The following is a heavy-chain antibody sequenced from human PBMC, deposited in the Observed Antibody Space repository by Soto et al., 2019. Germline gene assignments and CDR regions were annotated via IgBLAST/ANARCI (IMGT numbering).Heavy chain of an antibody. CDR3: ARELPVVWGYYDSSGYSFDY. J-gene: IGHJ4*02. Sequence: EVQLVESGGGLVQPGGSLRLSCAASGFTFSSYWMSWVRQAPGKGLEWVANIKQDGSEKYYVDSVKGRFTISRDNAKNSLYLQMNSLRAEDTAVYYCARELPVVWGYYDSSGYSFDYWGQGTLVTVSS. CDR1: GFTFSSYW. CDR2: IKQDGSEK. V-gene: IGHV3-7*01. D-gene: IGHD3-22*01.